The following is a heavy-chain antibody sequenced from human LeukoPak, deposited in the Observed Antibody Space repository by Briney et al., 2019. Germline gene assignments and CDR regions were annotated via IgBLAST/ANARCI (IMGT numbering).Heavy chain of an antibody. CDR2: IKSKTDGGAT. J-gene: IGHJ6*02. D-gene: IGHD3-16*01. Sequence: GGSLRLSCAASGFTFSNAWMNWVRQAPGRGLEWVGRIKSKTDGGATDYAAPVKGRFSILRDDSKDTLYLQMNSLKTEDTAVYYCTTDYVYYYYGMDVWGQGTTVTVSS. CDR3: TTDYVYYYYGMDV. V-gene: IGHV3-15*01. CDR1: GFTFSNAW.